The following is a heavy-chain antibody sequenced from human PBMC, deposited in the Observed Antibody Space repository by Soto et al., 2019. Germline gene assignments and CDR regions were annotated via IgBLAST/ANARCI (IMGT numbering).Heavy chain of an antibody. D-gene: IGHD2-21*02. J-gene: IGHJ4*02. V-gene: IGHV2-5*02. CDR1: GVSLSTSGAG. Sequence: QITLKESGPTLVKPTQTLTLPCNVSGVSLSTSGAGVGWIRQHPGKALEWLELIYWDDDKRSTPSLKSRLTLTTDTSKHQVVLKITNMAPLETATYYGAHMRTAKFDFGVQGTLVTASS. CDR2: IYWDDDK. CDR3: AHMRTAKFDF.